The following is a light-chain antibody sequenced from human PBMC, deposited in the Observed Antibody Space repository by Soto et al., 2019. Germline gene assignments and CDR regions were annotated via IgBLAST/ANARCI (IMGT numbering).Light chain of an antibody. J-gene: IGLJ1*01. Sequence: QSVLTQPASVSGSPGQSITMSCTGTNSDVGGYNYVSWYQQNPGKAPKLIIYEVSSRPSGISNRFSGSKSGNTASLTISGLQAEDEADYYCSSFTGSNTLGVFGTGTKVTVL. CDR3: SSFTGSNTLGV. CDR1: NSDVGGYNY. CDR2: EVS. V-gene: IGLV2-14*01.